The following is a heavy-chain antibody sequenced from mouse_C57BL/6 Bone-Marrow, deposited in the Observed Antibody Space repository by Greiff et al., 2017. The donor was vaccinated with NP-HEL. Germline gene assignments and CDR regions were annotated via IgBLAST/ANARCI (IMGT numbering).Heavy chain of an antibody. Sequence: EVKLMESGPELVKPGASVKISCKASGYSFTDYNMNWVKQSNGKSLEWIGVINPNYGTTSYNQKFKGKATLTVDQSSSTAYMQLNSLTSEYSAVYYCAFYYYGSRCAMDYWGQGTSVTVSS. CDR1: GYSFTDYN. D-gene: IGHD1-1*01. CDR3: AFYYYGSRCAMDY. CDR2: INPNYGTT. J-gene: IGHJ4*01. V-gene: IGHV1-39*01.